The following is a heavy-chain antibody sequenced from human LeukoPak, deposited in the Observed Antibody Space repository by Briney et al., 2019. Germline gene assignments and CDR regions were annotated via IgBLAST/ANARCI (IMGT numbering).Heavy chain of an antibody. J-gene: IGHJ4*02. V-gene: IGHV1-2*02. CDR2: INPNSGGT. D-gene: IGHD1-14*01. CDR3: ARSNAGLDY. Sequence: ASVKVSCKASGYTFTGYYMHWVRQAPGQRLGWMGWINPNSGGTNYAEKSQGRVTMNRNMSISTDYMGLSRLRSDDTAVYHCARSNAGLDYWGQGTLVTVSS. CDR1: GYTFTGYY.